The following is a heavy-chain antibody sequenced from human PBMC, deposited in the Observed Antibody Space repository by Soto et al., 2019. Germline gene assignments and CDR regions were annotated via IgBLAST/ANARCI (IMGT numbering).Heavy chain of an antibody. Sequence: SETLSLTCAVYGGSFSGYYWSWIRQPPGKGLEWIGEINHSGSTNYNPSLKSRVTISVDTSKNQFSLKLSSVTAADTAVYYCARDYCSSTSCYYYYGMDVWGQGTTVTVSS. J-gene: IGHJ6*02. V-gene: IGHV4-34*01. CDR3: ARDYCSSTSCYYYYGMDV. D-gene: IGHD2-2*01. CDR2: INHSGST. CDR1: GGSFSGYY.